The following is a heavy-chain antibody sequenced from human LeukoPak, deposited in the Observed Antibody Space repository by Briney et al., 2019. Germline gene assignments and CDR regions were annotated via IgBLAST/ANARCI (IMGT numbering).Heavy chain of an antibody. CDR1: GYTFTSYG. J-gene: IGHJ4*02. CDR3: ARDPAGVLPFDY. CDR2: ISAYNGNT. D-gene: IGHD2-8*02. Sequence: ASVKVSCKASGYTFTSYGISLVRQAPGQGLEWMGWISAYNGNTNYAQKLQGRVTMTTDTSTSTAYMELRSLRDDDTAVYYCARDPAGVLPFDYWGQGTLVTVSS. V-gene: IGHV1-18*01.